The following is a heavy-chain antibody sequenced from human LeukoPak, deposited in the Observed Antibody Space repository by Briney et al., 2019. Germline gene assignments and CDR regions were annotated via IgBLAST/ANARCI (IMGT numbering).Heavy chain of an antibody. D-gene: IGHD5-18*01. V-gene: IGHV3-30*04. Sequence: GRSLRLSCAASGFTFSTYAMHWVRQVPGKGLEWVAVISYDGSSKYYADSVKGRFTISRDNSKNTLYLQMNSLRAEDTAVYYCARARSSYGYGDAFDIWGQGTMVTVSS. CDR1: GFTFSTYA. CDR2: ISYDGSSK. CDR3: ARARSSYGYGDAFDI. J-gene: IGHJ3*02.